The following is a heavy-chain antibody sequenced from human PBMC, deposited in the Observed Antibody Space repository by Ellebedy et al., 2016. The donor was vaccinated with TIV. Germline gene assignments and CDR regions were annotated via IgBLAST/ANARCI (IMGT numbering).Heavy chain of an antibody. D-gene: IGHD1-26*01. CDR2: ITSSSIFV. Sequence: PGGSLRLSCVASGFSFSPYSFNWVRQAPGKGLEWVSYITSSSIFVDYRDSVKGRFIISRDDAANSLHLQMNSLRVEDTGVYYCARGEGGRGSMVDYWGQGTLVSVTS. CDR3: ARGEGGRGSMVDY. CDR1: GFSFSPYS. V-gene: IGHV3-21*01. J-gene: IGHJ4*02.